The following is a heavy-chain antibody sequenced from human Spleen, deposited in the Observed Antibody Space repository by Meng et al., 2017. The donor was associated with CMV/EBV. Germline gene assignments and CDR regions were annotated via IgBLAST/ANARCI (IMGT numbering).Heavy chain of an antibody. CDR1: GFTFNTAW. CDR3: AKAARGYDIDY. Sequence: SCAASGFTFNTAWMSWVRQAPGKGLEWVAVISYDGSNKYYADSVKGRFTISRDNSKNTLYLQMNSLRAEDTAVYYCAKAARGYDIDYWGQGTLVTVSS. CDR2: ISYDGSNK. D-gene: IGHD5-12*01. V-gene: IGHV3-30*18. J-gene: IGHJ4*02.